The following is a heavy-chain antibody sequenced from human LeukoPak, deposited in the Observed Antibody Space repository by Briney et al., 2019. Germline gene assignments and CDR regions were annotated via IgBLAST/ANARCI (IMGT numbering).Heavy chain of an antibody. CDR1: GYTFTSYY. D-gene: IGHD3-10*01. J-gene: IGHJ4*02. V-gene: IGHV1-46*01. CDR2: INPSGGST. CDR3: ARTPRFGELLFYYFDY. Sequence: ASVKVSCKASGYTFTSYYMHWVRQAPGQGREWMGIINPSGGSTSYAQKFQGRVTMTRDTSTSTVYMEPSSLRSEDTAVYYCARTPRFGELLFYYFDYWGQGTLVTVSS.